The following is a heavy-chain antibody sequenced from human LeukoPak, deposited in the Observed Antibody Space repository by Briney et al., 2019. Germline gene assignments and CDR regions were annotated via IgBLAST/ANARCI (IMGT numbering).Heavy chain of an antibody. CDR3: ARGLSQGYCSGGSCYSEDYFDY. D-gene: IGHD2-15*01. V-gene: IGHV4-59*12. J-gene: IGHJ4*02. Sequence: PSETLSLTCTVSGGSISSYYWSWIRQPPGKGLEWIGYIYYSGSTNYNPSLKSRLTISVDTSKNQFSLNLSSVTAADTAVYYCARGLSQGYCSGGSCYSEDYFDYWGQGTLVTVSS. CDR1: GGSISSYY. CDR2: IYYSGST.